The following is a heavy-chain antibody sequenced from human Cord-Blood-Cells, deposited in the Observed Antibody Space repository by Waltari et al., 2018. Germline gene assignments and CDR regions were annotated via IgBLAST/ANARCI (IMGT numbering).Heavy chain of an antibody. D-gene: IGHD6-6*01. J-gene: IGHJ4*02. Sequence: QVQLVESGGGVVQPGRSLRLSCAASGFTFSSYGMHWVRQAPGKGLEGVAVISYDGSNKYYADSVKGRFTISRDNSKNTLYLQMNSLRAEDTAVYYCAKDDGSSAPDYWGQGTLVTVSS. V-gene: IGHV3-30*18. CDR1: GFTFSSYG. CDR3: AKDDGSSAPDY. CDR2: ISYDGSNK.